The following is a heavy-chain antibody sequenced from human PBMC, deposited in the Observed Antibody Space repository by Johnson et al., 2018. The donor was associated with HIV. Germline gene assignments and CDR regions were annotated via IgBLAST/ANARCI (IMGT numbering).Heavy chain of an antibody. V-gene: IGHV3-30*14. J-gene: IGHJ3*02. Sequence: QMMLVESGGGVVQPGRSLRLSCAASGFTFRDYAMHWVRQAPGKGLEWVTVISYDGSNEYYADSVKGRFTISRENAKNSLYLQMNSLRAGDTAVYYCARPQGTGDAFDIWGQGTMVTVSS. D-gene: IGHD1-1*01. CDR2: ISYDGSNE. CDR3: ARPQGTGDAFDI. CDR1: GFTFRDYA.